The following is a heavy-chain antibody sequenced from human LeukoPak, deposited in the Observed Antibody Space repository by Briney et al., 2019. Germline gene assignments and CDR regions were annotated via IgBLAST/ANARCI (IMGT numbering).Heavy chain of an antibody. CDR3: ARRDYGEPFDY. V-gene: IGHV4-39*01. CDR2: IYYGGST. Sequence: SETLSLTCTVSGDSISSRSYYWGWIRQPPGKALEWIGNIYYGGSTYYNPSLKSRVTISVGTSKNQFSLKVTSVTAADTAVYYCARRDYGEPFDYWGQGALVTVSS. CDR1: GDSISSRSYY. D-gene: IGHD4-17*01. J-gene: IGHJ4*02.